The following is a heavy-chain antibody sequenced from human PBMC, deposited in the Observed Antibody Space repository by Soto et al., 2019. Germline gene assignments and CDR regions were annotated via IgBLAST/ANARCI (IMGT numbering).Heavy chain of an antibody. CDR1: GFTFSSYA. D-gene: IGHD3-22*01. J-gene: IGHJ3*02. Sequence: RRLSCAASGFTFSSYAMSWVRQAPGKGLEWVSAISGSGGSTYYADSVKGRFTISRDNSRNTLYLQMNSLRAEDTAVYYCANPRAFGYDSSGLGAFDIWGQGTMVTVSS. CDR2: ISGSGGST. CDR3: ANPRAFGYDSSGLGAFDI. V-gene: IGHV3-23*01.